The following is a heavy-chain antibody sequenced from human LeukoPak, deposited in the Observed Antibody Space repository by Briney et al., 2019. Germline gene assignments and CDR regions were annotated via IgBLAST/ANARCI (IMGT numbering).Heavy chain of an antibody. Sequence: SETLSLTCAVYGGSFSGYYWSWIRQPPGKGLEWIGEINHSGSTNYNPSLKSRVTISVDTSKSQFSLKLSSVTAADTAVYYCASKGGKVVPAATLDYWGQGTLVTVSS. D-gene: IGHD2-2*01. J-gene: IGHJ4*02. CDR2: INHSGST. CDR1: GGSFSGYY. CDR3: ASKGGKVVPAATLDY. V-gene: IGHV4-34*01.